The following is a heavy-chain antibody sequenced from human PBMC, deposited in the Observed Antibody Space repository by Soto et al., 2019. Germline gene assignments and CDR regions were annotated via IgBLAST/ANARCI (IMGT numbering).Heavy chain of an antibody. V-gene: IGHV1-8*01. CDR2: LNPNSVNT. CDR3: ARTTPYYYYAMDV. Sequence: QVQQVQSGAEVKKPGASVKVSYKASGYTFTSYDISWVRQATGQGLEWMGRLNPNSVNTAYAQKSQGRVTMTRNTSISTAYMELSSLRSEDTAVYYCARTTPYYYYAMDVWGQGTTVTVSS. J-gene: IGHJ6*02. CDR1: GYTFTSYD. D-gene: IGHD1-1*01.